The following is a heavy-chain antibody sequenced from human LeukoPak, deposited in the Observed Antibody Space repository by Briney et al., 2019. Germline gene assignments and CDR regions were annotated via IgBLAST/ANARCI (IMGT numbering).Heavy chain of an antibody. V-gene: IGHV3-30*02. CDR1: GFTFSSYG. CDR3: AIQPGTTVRRDY. D-gene: IGHD1/OR15-1a*01. Sequence: GESLRLSCAASGFTFSSYGMHWVRQAPGKGLEWVAFIRYDGSDKYYADFVKGRFTISRDNSKNTLYLQMNSLTTEDTAVYYCAIQPGTTVRRDYWGQGTLVTVSS. CDR2: IRYDGSDK. J-gene: IGHJ4*02.